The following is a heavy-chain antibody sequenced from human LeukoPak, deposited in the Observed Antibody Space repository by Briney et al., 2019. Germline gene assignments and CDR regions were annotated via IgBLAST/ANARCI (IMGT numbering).Heavy chain of an antibody. CDR1: GGSISSSSYY. Sequence: PSETLSLTCTVSGGSISSSSYYWGWVRQPPGKGLEWIGNIYYSGNTYYNPSLKSRVTISVGTSKNQFSLKLSSVTAADTAVYYCARGYCSGGSCYSYYYYNYMDVWGKGTTVTVSS. CDR3: ARGYCSGGSCYSYYYYNYMDV. D-gene: IGHD2-15*01. CDR2: IYYSGNT. J-gene: IGHJ6*03. V-gene: IGHV4-39*07.